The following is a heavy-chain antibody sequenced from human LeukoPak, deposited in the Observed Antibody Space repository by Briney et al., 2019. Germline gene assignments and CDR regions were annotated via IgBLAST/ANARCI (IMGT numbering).Heavy chain of an antibody. Sequence: ASVKVSCKASGYTFTSYYMHWVRQAPGQGLEWMGWINPNSGGTNYAQKFQGRVTMTRDTSISTAYMELSRLRSDDTAVYYCARSSGWYSLGQDEYFQHWGQGTLVTVSS. CDR2: INPNSGGT. CDR1: GYTFTSYY. D-gene: IGHD6-19*01. CDR3: ARSSGWYSLGQDEYFQH. V-gene: IGHV1-2*02. J-gene: IGHJ1*01.